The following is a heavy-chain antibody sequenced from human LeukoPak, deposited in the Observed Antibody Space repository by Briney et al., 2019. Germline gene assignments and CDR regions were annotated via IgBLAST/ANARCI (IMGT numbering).Heavy chain of an antibody. Sequence: GGSLRLSCAASGFTFSSYAMSWVRQAPGKGLERVSAISGSGGSTYYAGSVKGRFTISRDNSKNTLYLQMNSLRAEDAAVYYCARDPPRAAWVFDYWGQGTLVSVSS. V-gene: IGHV3-23*01. CDR1: GFTFSSYA. CDR2: ISGSGGST. CDR3: ARDPPRAAWVFDY. D-gene: IGHD6-25*01. J-gene: IGHJ4*02.